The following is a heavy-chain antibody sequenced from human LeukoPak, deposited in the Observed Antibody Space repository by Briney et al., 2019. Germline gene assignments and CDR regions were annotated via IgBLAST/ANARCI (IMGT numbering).Heavy chain of an antibody. CDR2: FIPILGIS. J-gene: IGHJ6*03. CDR3: ASPGSHVAARNYYYYYMDV. V-gene: IGHV1-69*04. CDR1: GGTFNNYA. D-gene: IGHD6-6*01. Sequence: SVKVSCKASGGTFNNYAISWVRQAPGQGLEWMGRFIPILGISNYAQKFQGRVTITADESTSTAYMELSSLRSEDTAVYYCASPGSHVAARNYYYYYMDVWGKGTTVTVSS.